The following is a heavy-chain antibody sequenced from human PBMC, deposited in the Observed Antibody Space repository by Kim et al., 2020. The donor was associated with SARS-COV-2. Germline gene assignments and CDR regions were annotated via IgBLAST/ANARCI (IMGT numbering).Heavy chain of an antibody. CDR3: SRRDGGSSWKYWYFDL. CDR1: GGSISSYY. CDR2: IYHSGST. V-gene: IGHV4-59*08. D-gene: IGHD6-13*01. Sequence: SETLSLTCTVSGGSISSYYWNWIRQPPGRGLEWIGYIYHSGSTNYNPSLKSRVTMSVDTSKNQVSLKLSSVTAADTAIYYCSRRDGGSSWKYWYFDLWVRGTLVTVSS. J-gene: IGHJ2*01.